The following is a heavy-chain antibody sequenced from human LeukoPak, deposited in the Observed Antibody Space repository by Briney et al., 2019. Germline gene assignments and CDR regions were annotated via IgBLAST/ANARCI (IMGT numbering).Heavy chain of an antibody. Sequence: PSETLSLTCTVSGGSISSYYWSWIRQPPGKGLEWIGYIYYSGSTNYNPSLKSRVTISVDTSKNQFSLKLSSVTAADTAVYYCARAPSSGWRYYFDYWGQGTLVTVSS. J-gene: IGHJ4*02. V-gene: IGHV4-59*01. CDR3: ARAPSSGWRYYFDY. D-gene: IGHD6-19*01. CDR2: IYYSGST. CDR1: GGSISSYY.